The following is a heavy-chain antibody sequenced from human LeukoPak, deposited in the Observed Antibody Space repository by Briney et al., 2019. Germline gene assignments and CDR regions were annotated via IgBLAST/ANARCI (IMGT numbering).Heavy chain of an antibody. Sequence: ASVKVSCKASGYTFTSYDINWVRQATGQGLEWMGWMNPNSGNTGYAQKFQGRVTMTRNTSISTAYMELSSLRSEDTAVYYCARANNWNRDNGFDIWGQGTMVTVSS. CDR3: ARANNWNRDNGFDI. J-gene: IGHJ3*02. V-gene: IGHV1-8*01. D-gene: IGHD1-1*01. CDR1: GYTFTSYD. CDR2: MNPNSGNT.